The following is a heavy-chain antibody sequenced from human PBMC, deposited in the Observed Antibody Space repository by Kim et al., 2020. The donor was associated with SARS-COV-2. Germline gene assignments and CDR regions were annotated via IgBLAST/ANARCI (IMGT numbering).Heavy chain of an antibody. CDR2: IWYDGSNK. D-gene: IGHD3-22*01. CDR1: GFTFSSYG. Sequence: GGSLRLSCAASGFTFSSYGMHWVRQAPVKGLEWVAVIWYDGSNKYYADSVKGRFTISRDNSKNTLYLQMNSLRAEDTAVYYCARDRRHSYPYYYDSSGYLAAFDIWGQGTMVTVSS. CDR3: ARDRRHSYPYYYDSSGYLAAFDI. J-gene: IGHJ3*02. V-gene: IGHV3-33*01.